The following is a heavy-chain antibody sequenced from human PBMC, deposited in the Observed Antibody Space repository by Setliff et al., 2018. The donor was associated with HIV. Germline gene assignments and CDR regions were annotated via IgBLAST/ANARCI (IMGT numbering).Heavy chain of an antibody. CDR2: VYYSGST. V-gene: IGHV4-39*07. J-gene: IGHJ4*02. CDR3: AKDRSGSYRTFDY. D-gene: IGHD1-26*01. CDR1: GASSIYF. Sequence: SETLSLTCTVSGASSIYFWGWIRQPPGKGLEWIGSVYYSGSTYYNPSLKSRVTISMDMSKNQFSLKLNSVTAADTAVYYCAKDRSGSYRTFDYWGPGILVTVSS.